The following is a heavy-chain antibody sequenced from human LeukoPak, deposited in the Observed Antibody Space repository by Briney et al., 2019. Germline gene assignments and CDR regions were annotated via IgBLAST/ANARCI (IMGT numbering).Heavy chain of an antibody. J-gene: IGHJ4*02. V-gene: IGHV3-30*02. CDR2: IRNDGIHK. D-gene: IGHD6-13*01. Sequence: PGGSLRLSCAASGFTFSNYGMHWVCQAPGKWLEWVTFIRNDGIHKYYIDSVKGRFTISRDTSKNTLYLQMNSLRPEDTAVYYCAKDRSSSWSGGDYWGQGTLVTVSS. CDR3: AKDRSSSWSGGDY. CDR1: GFTFSNYG.